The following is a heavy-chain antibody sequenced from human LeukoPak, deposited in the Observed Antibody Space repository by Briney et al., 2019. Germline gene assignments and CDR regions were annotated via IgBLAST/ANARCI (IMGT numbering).Heavy chain of an antibody. CDR2: INPNSGGT. CDR1: GYTFTGYY. CDR3: ARESYSSGRPLDY. V-gene: IGHV1-2*02. D-gene: IGHD6-19*01. Sequence: ASVEVSCKASGYTFTGYYMHWVRQAPGQGLEWMGWINPNSGGTNYAQKFQGRVTMTRDTSISTAYMELSRLRSDDTAVYYCARESYSSGRPLDYWGQGTLVTVSS. J-gene: IGHJ4*02.